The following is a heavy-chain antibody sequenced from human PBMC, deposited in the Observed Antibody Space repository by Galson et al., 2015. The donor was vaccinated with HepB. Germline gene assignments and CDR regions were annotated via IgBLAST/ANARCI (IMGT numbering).Heavy chain of an antibody. J-gene: IGHJ4*02. D-gene: IGHD3-22*01. CDR3: AKDYFTGPSVAVITTSRILDC. CDR1: GFTFSSYA. Sequence: SLRLSCAASGFTFSSYAMSWVRQAPGKGLEWVSGIVGTGGRTYDADSVKGRFTISRDNSKNMLYLQMNSLRVEDTAIYYCAKDYFTGPSVAVITTSRILDCWGQGTLVTVSS. V-gene: IGHV3-23*01. CDR2: IVGTGGRT.